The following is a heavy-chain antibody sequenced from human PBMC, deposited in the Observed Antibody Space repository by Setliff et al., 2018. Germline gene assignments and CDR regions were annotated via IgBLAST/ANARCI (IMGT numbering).Heavy chain of an antibody. J-gene: IGHJ5*02. Sequence: ASVKVSCKASGYIFTGYYVHWVRQAPGQGLEWMGRINPNSGGTNYAQKFQGRVTMTRXXXVSTAYMXXSXXXSDDTAVYYCVRSNYDILTRNWFDPWGQGTLVTVSS. V-gene: IGHV1-2*06. D-gene: IGHD3-9*01. CDR2: INPNSGGT. CDR3: VRSNYDILTRNWFDP. CDR1: GYIFTGYY.